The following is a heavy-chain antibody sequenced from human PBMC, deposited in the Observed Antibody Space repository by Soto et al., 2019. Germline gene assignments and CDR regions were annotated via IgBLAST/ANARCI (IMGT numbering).Heavy chain of an antibody. J-gene: IGHJ6*02. V-gene: IGHV1-69*01. Sequence: QLQLVQSGAEVKKPGSSVKVSCKSSGGTFGTHAINWVRQAPGQGLEWMGGIIPVFGTANYARKFQVRVILSADESTNTAFMELNSLRSEDTAVYYCARGVRGSTRNYYYYGVDVWGQGTTVAVAS. CDR3: ARGVRGSTRNYYYYGVDV. CDR1: GGTFGTHA. CDR2: IIPVFGTA. D-gene: IGHD2-15*01.